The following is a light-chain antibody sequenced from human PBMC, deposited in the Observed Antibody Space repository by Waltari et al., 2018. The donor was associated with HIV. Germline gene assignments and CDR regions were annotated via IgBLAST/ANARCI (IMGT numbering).Light chain of an antibody. J-gene: IGLJ2*01. V-gene: IGLV1-44*01. Sequence: QSVLTQPPSASGTPGQRVTIACSGSNSNIGSNTVNWYKQVPGTAPKLLIYSNYERPSGVPDRFSGSKSGSSASLAISGLQSEDDGDYYCAAWDGSLLGVLFGGGTKLTVL. CDR1: NSNIGSNT. CDR3: AAWDGSLLGVL. CDR2: SNY.